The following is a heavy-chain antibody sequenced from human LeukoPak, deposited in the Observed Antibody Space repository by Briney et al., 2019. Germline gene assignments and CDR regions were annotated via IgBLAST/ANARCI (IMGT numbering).Heavy chain of an antibody. CDR2: IKQDGSDK. CDR1: GFPFSSYW. CDR3: ARLTGTTGFDY. J-gene: IGHJ4*02. D-gene: IGHD1-1*01. V-gene: IGHV3-7*01. Sequence: PGGSLRLSCAASGFPFSSYWMSWVRQAPGKGLERVANIKQDGSDKYHVDSVKGRFTISRDNAKNSLYLQLNSLRADDTAVYYCARLTGTTGFDYWGQGTLVTVSS.